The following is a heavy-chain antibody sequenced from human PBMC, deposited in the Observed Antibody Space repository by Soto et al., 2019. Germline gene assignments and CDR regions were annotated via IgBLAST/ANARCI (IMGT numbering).Heavy chain of an antibody. CDR3: ARDKDWAFDH. CDR2: TTGSGGVT. CDR1: GFTFSSYA. D-gene: IGHD3-9*01. Sequence: GSLRLSCTASGFTFSSYAMNWVRQAPGKGLEWVSATTGSGGVTYYADSVKGRFTISRDNSKNTLYLQMNSLRVEDTAVYYCARDKDWAFDHWGQGTLVTVSS. V-gene: IGHV3-23*01. J-gene: IGHJ4*02.